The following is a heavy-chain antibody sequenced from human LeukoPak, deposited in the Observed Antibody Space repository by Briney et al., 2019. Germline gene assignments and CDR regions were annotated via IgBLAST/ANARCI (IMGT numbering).Heavy chain of an antibody. CDR2: ISGSGGGT. Sequence: GGSLGLSCAASGFTFSSNAMSWVRQAPGKGLEWVSAISGSGGGTYYADSVKGRFTISRDNSKNTLYLQMNSLRAEDTAVYYCAKDKYSGGYYFDYWGQGTLVTVSS. J-gene: IGHJ4*02. V-gene: IGHV3-23*01. CDR1: GFTFSSNA. CDR3: AKDKYSGGYYFDY. D-gene: IGHD1-26*01.